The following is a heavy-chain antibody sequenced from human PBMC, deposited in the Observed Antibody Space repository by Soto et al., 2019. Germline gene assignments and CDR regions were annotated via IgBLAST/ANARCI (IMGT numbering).Heavy chain of an antibody. CDR3: ARKGRTTNLPYYYYGLDV. V-gene: IGHV4-38-2*01. CDR1: GYSINSGYF. Sequence: SETLSLTCAVSGYSINSGYFWGWIRQPPGKGLEWIGSIYHSGASYYNPSLKSRATISLDTSKNQFSLKLSSVTAADTAIYYCARKGRTTNLPYYYYGLDVWGQGTTVTVSS. J-gene: IGHJ6*02. CDR2: IYHSGAS. D-gene: IGHD1-1*01.